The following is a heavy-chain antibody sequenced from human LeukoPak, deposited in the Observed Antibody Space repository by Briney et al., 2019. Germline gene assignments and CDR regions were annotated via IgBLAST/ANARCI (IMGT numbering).Heavy chain of an antibody. D-gene: IGHD1-26*01. CDR2: IYHSGST. CDR3: ARAGSRATNDAFDI. Sequence: KPSESLSLTCAVSGGSVIRGGYAWGWIRQPPGKGLEWIGYIYHSGSTYYNPSLKSRVTISVDRSKNQFSLKLSSVTAADTAVYYCARAGSRATNDAFDIWGQGTMVTVSS. J-gene: IGHJ3*02. V-gene: IGHV4-30-2*01. CDR1: GGSVIRGGYA.